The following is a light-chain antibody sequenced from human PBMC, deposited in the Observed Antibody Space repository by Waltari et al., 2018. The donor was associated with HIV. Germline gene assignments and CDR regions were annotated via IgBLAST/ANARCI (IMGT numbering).Light chain of an antibody. CDR2: DVT. CDR1: SSDTGYYKY. V-gene: IGLV2-14*03. Sequence: QSALTQPASVSGSPGQSITISSTGSSSDTGYYKYVSWYQQHPVKVPKLMIFDVTNRPSGVSDRFSGPKSGNTASLTISGLQAEDEADYYCSSYTRSSTWVFGGGTKLTVL. CDR3: SSYTRSSTWV. J-gene: IGLJ3*02.